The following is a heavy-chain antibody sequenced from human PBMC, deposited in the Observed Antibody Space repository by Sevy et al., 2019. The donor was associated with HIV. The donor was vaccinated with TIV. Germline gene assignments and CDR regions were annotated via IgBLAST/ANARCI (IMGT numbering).Heavy chain of an antibody. CDR1: GFRFSSYG. V-gene: IGHV3-23*01. J-gene: IGHJ4*02. CDR2: ITDSGGTT. D-gene: IGHD6-19*01. CDR3: AKDSGWTHVY. Sequence: GGSLRLSCAASGFRFSSYGMSWVRQAPGKGLEWVAGITDSGGTTYYGDSVKGRFTISRDNSKNTLSLQMNSLRAEDTAIYYCAKDSGWTHVYWGQGTLVTVSS.